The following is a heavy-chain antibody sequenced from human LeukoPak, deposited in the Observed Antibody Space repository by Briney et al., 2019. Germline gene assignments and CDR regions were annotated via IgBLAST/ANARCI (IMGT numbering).Heavy chain of an antibody. D-gene: IGHD3-9*01. J-gene: IGHJ4*02. V-gene: IGHV3-23*01. CDR1: GFTFSSYA. CDR3: AKNEGYFDWLLDGLGY. Sequence: GGSLRLSCAASGFTFSSYAMSWVRQAPGKGLEWVSAISGSGGSTYYADSVKGRFTISRDNSKNTLYLQMNSLRAEDTAVYYCAKNEGYFDWLLDGLGYWGQGTLVTVSS. CDR2: ISGSGGST.